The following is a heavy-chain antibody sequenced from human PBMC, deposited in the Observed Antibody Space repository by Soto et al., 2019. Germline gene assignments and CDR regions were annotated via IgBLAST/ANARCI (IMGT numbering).Heavy chain of an antibody. CDR2: IRTGASTI. Sequence: PGGSLRLSCAASGFTFSDYHMSWIRQAAGKGLEWVSHIRTGASTIYYADSVKGRFIISRDNAKNSLYLQMNSLRAEDTAVYYCARGTYRSKTDFDYWGQGTLVTVSS. CDR3: ARGTYRSKTDFDY. J-gene: IGHJ4*02. D-gene: IGHD6-13*01. CDR1: GFTFSDYH. V-gene: IGHV3-11*01.